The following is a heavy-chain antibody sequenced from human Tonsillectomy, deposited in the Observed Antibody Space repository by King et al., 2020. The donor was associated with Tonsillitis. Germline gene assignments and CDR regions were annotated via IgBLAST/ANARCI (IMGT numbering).Heavy chain of an antibody. V-gene: IGHV3-30*18. Sequence: VQLVESGGGVVQPGRSLRLSCAASGFTFSTYGMHWVRQAPGKGLEWVAVISYDGSNKYYADSVKGRFTISRDNSKNTLNLEMNSLRAEDTAVYYCAKDLRFYYWNLPYGMDVWGQGTTVTVAS. D-gene: IGHD1-7*01. J-gene: IGHJ6*02. CDR2: ISYDGSNK. CDR3: AKDLRFYYWNLPYGMDV. CDR1: GFTFSTYG.